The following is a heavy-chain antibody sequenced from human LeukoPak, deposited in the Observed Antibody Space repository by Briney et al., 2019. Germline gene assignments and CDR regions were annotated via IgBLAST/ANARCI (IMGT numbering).Heavy chain of an antibody. CDR2: IYPDDSNT. CDR3: ARGGKMRYFDFLDY. CDR1: GYSFTNYW. J-gene: IGHJ4*02. Sequence: GESLKISCKGSGYSFTNYWIGWVRQMPGKGLEWMGIIYPDDSNTRYSPSFQGQVTISADTSISTAYLQWSRLEASDTAIYYCARGGKMRYFDFLDYWGQGTLVTVSS. D-gene: IGHD3-9*01. V-gene: IGHV5-51*01.